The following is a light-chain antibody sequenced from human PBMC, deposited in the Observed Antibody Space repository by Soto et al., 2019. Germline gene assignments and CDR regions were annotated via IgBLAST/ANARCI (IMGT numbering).Light chain of an antibody. J-gene: IGLJ3*02. V-gene: IGLV1-40*01. CDR3: QSYDSSLSGSGV. CDR2: SHN. CDR1: TSNIGAGYD. Sequence: QSALTQPPSVSGAPGQRVTISCTGNTSNIGAGYDVHWYQQLPGTAPRLLISSHNNRPSGVPDRFFGSKSGTSASLTIIGLQAQDEADYYGQSYDSSLSGSGVFGGGTKLTVL.